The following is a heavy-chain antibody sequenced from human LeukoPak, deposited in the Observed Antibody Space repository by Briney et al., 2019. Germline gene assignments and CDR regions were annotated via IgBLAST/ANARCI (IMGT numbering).Heavy chain of an antibody. CDR1: GLIFSNYA. V-gene: IGHV3-23*01. Sequence: GGSLRLSCTASGLIFSNYAMTRVRQAPRKGLEWVSTISGDGTETFYADSVKGRFTISRDNSKNTHYLQMSSLRAEDTGIYYCAKGGHYSFFDYWGQGTLGTGSS. J-gene: IGHJ4*02. CDR2: ISGDGTET. D-gene: IGHD4-11*01. CDR3: AKGGHYSFFDY.